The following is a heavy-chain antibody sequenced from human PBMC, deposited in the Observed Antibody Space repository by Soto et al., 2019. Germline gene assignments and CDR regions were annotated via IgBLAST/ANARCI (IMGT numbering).Heavy chain of an antibody. D-gene: IGHD5-12*01. CDR3: ARAPGGRNGYNRFDY. J-gene: IGHJ4*02. V-gene: IGHV5-51*01. CDR2: VYPSDSGT. CDR1: GYIFSDYW. Sequence: GESLKISCKGSGYIFSDYWIGWVRQMPEKGLEWMGIVYPSDSGTRYSPSFQGQVTISADKSITTAYLQWDSLKASDTAIYYCARAPGGRNGYNRFDYWGQGTLVTVSS.